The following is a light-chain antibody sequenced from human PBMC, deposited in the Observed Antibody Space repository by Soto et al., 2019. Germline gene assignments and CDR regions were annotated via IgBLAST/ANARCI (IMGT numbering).Light chain of an antibody. V-gene: IGKV3-20*01. J-gene: IGKJ4*01. CDR3: QQYGSSPLT. CDR2: GAS. Sequence: EMVLTQSPGTLSLSPGERATLSSRVSQSVSSSYLAWYQQKPGQAPRLLISGASTRATGIPDRFSGSGSGTDFTLTISRLQPEDFAVYYCQQYGSSPLTFGGGTKVEIK. CDR1: QSVSSSY.